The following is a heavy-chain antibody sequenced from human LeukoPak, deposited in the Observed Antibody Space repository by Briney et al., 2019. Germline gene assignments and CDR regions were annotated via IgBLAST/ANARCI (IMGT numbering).Heavy chain of an antibody. V-gene: IGHV3-21*01. J-gene: IGHJ4*02. Sequence: PGGSLRLSCAASGFTFSSYAMNWVRQAPGKGPEWVSSISTSSSYIYYADSVKGRFTIARDNAKNSLYLQMDSLRAEDTAVYYCARGYDFGSGSFFDYWGQGTLVTVSS. CDR2: ISTSSSYI. D-gene: IGHD3-10*01. CDR1: GFTFSSYA. CDR3: ARGYDFGSGSFFDY.